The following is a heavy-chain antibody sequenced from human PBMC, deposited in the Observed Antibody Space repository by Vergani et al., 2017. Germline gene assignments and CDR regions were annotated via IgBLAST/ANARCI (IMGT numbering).Heavy chain of an antibody. J-gene: IGHJ4*02. D-gene: IGHD3-22*01. CDR3: ARRTPGDDSSGLLDY. CDR2: ISAYNGNT. Sequence: QVQLVQSGAEVKKPGASVKVSCKASGYTFTSYGISWVRQAPGQGLEWMGWISAYNGNTNYAQKLQGRVTMTTDTSTSTAYMELRSLRADDTAVYYCARRTPGDDSSGLLDYWGQGTLVTVSS. V-gene: IGHV1-18*01. CDR1: GYTFTSYG.